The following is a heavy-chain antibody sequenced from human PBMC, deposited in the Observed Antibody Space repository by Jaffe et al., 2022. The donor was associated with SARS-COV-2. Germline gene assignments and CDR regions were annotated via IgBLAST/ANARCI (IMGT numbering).Heavy chain of an antibody. CDR2: IKQDGSEK. CDR1: GFTFSSYW. J-gene: IGHJ6*02. CDR3: ARDVYDYYGSGSYGDYYYGMDV. V-gene: IGHV3-7*01. Sequence: EVQLVESGGGLVQPGGSLRLSCAASGFTFSSYWMSWVRQAPGKGLEWVANIKQDGSEKYYVDSVKGRFTISRDNAKNSLYLQMNSLRAEDTAVYYCARDVYDYYGSGSYGDYYYGMDVWGQGTTVTVSS. D-gene: IGHD3-10*01.